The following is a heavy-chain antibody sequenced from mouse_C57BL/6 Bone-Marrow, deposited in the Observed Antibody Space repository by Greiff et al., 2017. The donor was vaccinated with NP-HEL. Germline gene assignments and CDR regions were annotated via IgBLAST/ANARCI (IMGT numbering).Heavy chain of an antibody. CDR1: GYTFTSYT. Sequence: VKVVESGAELARPGASVKMSCKASGYTFTSYTMHWVKQRPGQGLEWIGYINPSSGYTKYNQKFKDKATLTADKSSSTAYMQLSSLTSEDSAVYYCARKSSGYWGQGTTLTVSS. J-gene: IGHJ2*01. D-gene: IGHD1-1*01. V-gene: IGHV1-4*01. CDR3: ARKSSGY. CDR2: INPSSGYT.